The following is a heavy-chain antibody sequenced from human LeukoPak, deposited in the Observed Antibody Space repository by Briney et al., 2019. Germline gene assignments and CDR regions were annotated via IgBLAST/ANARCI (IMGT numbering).Heavy chain of an antibody. Sequence: PSETLSLTCTVSGGSISSYYWSWIRQPPGKGLEWIGYIYYSGSTYYNPSLKSRVTISVDTSKNQFSLKLSSVTAADTAVYYCASWVENFDYWGQGTLVTVSS. J-gene: IGHJ4*02. V-gene: IGHV4-59*06. CDR2: IYYSGST. CDR3: ASWVENFDY. CDR1: GGSISSYY. D-gene: IGHD6-13*01.